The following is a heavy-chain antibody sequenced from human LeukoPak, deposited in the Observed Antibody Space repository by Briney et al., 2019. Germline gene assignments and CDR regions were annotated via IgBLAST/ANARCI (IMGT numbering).Heavy chain of an antibody. CDR3: ARHLRYCSSTSCYWNWFDP. J-gene: IGHJ5*02. Sequence: GESLKISCKGSGYSFTNYWIGWVRQMPGKGLEWMGIIYPGGSDTRYSPSFQGQVTISADKSINTVYLQWSSLKASDTAMYYCARHLRYCSSTSCYWNWFDPWGQGTLVTVSS. CDR2: IYPGGSDT. CDR1: GYSFTNYW. V-gene: IGHV5-51*01. D-gene: IGHD2-2*01.